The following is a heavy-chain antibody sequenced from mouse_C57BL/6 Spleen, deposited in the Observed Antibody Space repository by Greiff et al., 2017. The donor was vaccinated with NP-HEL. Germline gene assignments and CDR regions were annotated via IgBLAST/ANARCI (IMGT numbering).Heavy chain of an antibody. V-gene: IGHV1-77*01. D-gene: IGHD1-1*01. CDR1: GYTFTDYY. CDR2: IGPGSGST. Sequence: VQLQQSGAELVKPGASVKISCKASGYTFTDYYINWVKQRPGQGLEWIGKIGPGSGSTYYNEKFKGKATLTADKSSSTAYMQLSSLTSEDSAVYFGARDTTVVATGAMDYWGQGTSVTVSS. J-gene: IGHJ4*01. CDR3: ARDTTVVATGAMDY.